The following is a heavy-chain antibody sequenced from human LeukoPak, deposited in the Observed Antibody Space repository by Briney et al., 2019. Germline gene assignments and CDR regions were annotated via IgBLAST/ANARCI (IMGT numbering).Heavy chain of an antibody. CDR2: ISYSGST. D-gene: IGHD5-12*01. CDR1: GGSIISSSYY. CDR3: ARHKSGYDQAFDY. J-gene: IGHJ4*02. Sequence: SETLSPTFTVLGGSIISSSYYWGWIRQPPGKGLEWIGSISYSGSTYYNPSLKSRVTISVDTSKNQFSLKLTSVTAADTAVYYCARHKSGYDQAFDYWGQGTLVTVSS. V-gene: IGHV4-39*01.